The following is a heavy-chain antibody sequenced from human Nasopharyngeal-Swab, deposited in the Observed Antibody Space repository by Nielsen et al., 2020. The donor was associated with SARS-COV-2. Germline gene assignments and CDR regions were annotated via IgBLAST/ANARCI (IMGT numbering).Heavy chain of an antibody. CDR2: IYYSGST. CDR1: GGSISSSSYY. J-gene: IGHJ2*01. D-gene: IGHD6-13*01. CDR3: ARSSSWYNLWYFDI. V-gene: IGHV4-39*07. Sequence: SETLSLTCTVSGGSISSSSYYWGWIRQPPGKGLEWIGNIYYSGSTYYNPSLKSRVTISIDVSKNQLSLKVSSVTAADTAVYFCARSSSWYNLWYFDIWGRGTLVTVSS.